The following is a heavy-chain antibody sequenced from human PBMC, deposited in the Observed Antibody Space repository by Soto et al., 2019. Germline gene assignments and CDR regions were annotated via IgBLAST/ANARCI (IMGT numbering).Heavy chain of an antibody. V-gene: IGHV1-18*04. D-gene: IGHD6-19*01. CDR1: GYTFTSYG. Sequence: ASLKVSCNASGYTFTSYGISWVRQAPGQGLWWTGWISAYNGNTNYAHKLQGRVTMTTDTSKSTDYMELRSLRSDDTAVYYCARDQSGWHHXWGQVTLVTVSX. CDR3: ARDQSGWHHX. CDR2: ISAYNGNT. J-gene: IGHJ4*02.